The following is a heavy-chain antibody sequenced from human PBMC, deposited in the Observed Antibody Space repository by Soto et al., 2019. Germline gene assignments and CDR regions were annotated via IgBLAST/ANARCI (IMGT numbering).Heavy chain of an antibody. CDR1: GYTFSNYV. CDR3: TREDY. Sequence: QVQFVQSGAEEKKPGASVKASCKASGYTFSNYVIHWVRQAPGQRLEWMGWIHAGNGNTQYSQKFQGRVTITRDTSASTSYMERNSLRSEDTAVYYCTREDYWGPGTLVTVSS. CDR2: IHAGNGNT. V-gene: IGHV1-3*05. J-gene: IGHJ4*02.